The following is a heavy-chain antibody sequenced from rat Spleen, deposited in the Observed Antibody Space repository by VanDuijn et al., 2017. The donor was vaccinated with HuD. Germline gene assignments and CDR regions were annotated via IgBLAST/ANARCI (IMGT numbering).Heavy chain of an antibody. V-gene: IGHV5-25*01. CDR2: ISPSGGST. Sequence: EVQLVESGGGLVQPGRSMKLSCAASGFTFSNYDMAWVRQAPTKGLEWVASISPSGGSTYYRDSVKGRFTISRDNAKSTLYLQMNSLRSEDTATYYCARSTYDYFDYWGQGVMLTVSS. CDR3: ARSTYDYFDY. D-gene: IGHD2-1*01. CDR1: GFTFSNYD. J-gene: IGHJ2*01.